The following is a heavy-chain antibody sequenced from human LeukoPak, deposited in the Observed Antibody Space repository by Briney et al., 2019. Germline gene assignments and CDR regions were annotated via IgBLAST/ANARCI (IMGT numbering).Heavy chain of an antibody. V-gene: IGHV1-18*01. CDR2: NSAYNGNT. CDR1: GYTFTSSG. CDR3: ARPLPECSGSGSAFDY. J-gene: IGHJ4*02. D-gene: IGHD3-10*01. Sequence: GASVKVSCKASGYTFTSSGISWVRQAPGQGLESMGWNSAYNGNTNYAQKLQGRVTMTTDTSTSTAYMELRSLRSDDTAVYYCARPLPECSGSGSAFDYCGQGTLVTASS.